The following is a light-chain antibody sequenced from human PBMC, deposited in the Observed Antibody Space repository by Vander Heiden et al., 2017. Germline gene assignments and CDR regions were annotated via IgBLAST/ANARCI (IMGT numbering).Light chain of an antibody. CDR2: DGS. V-gene: IGLV2-11*01. CDR3: CSYAGSYTLV. CDR1: SSDVGGYNY. J-gene: IGLJ2*01. Sequence: QSALTQPRSVSGSPVQSVTISCTGTSSDVGGYNYVSWYQQHPGKAPKLMIYDGSKRPSGVPDRFSGSKSGNTASLTISGLQAEDEADYYCCSYAGSYTLVFGGGTKLTVL.